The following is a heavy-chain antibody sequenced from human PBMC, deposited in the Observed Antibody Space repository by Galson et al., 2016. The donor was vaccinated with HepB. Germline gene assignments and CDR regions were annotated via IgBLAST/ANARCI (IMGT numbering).Heavy chain of an antibody. D-gene: IGHD1-26*01. V-gene: IGHV3-23*01. CDR2: ISHSGDSI. CDR3: ARGRVGATPADY. Sequence: ETLSLTCSVSGASIRSYFWTWIRQPPGKGLEWVSDISHSGDSIYYADSVKGRFTISRDDSKNTLYLQMNSLRPEDTAVYYCARGRVGATPADYWGQGTLVTVSS. J-gene: IGHJ4*02. CDR1: GASIRSYF.